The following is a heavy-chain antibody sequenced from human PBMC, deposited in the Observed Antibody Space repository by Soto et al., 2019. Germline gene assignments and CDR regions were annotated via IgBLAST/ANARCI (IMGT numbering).Heavy chain of an antibody. Sequence: SETLSLTCTVSGGSISSGGYYWSWIRQHPGKGLEWIGYIYYSESTYYNPSLKSRVTISVDTSKNQFSLKLSSVTAADTAVYYCARDLYYYDSSGYSPGWFDPWGQGTLVTVSS. CDR3: ARDLYYYDSSGYSPGWFDP. CDR1: GGSISSGGYY. D-gene: IGHD3-22*01. CDR2: IYYSEST. J-gene: IGHJ5*02. V-gene: IGHV4-31*03.